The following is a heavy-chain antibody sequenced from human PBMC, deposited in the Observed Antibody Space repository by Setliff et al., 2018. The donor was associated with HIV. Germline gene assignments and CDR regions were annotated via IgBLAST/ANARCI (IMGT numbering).Heavy chain of an antibody. J-gene: IGHJ5*02. CDR3: ARADIYGYVDP. V-gene: IGHV3-33*01. CDR2: IWYDGSKM. CDR1: GFTFHSSG. Sequence: GGSLRLSCAASGFTFHSSGMHWVRQAPGKGLEWVSLIWYDGSKMFYADSVRGRFTITRDNSKNRLYLQMKNLRVEDTAMYYCARADIYGYVDPWGQGTLVTVSS. D-gene: IGHD5-18*01.